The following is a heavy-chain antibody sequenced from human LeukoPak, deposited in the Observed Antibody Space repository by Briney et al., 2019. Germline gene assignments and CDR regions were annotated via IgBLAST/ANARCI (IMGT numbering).Heavy chain of an antibody. Sequence: ASVKVSCKASGETFISYAISWVRQAPGQGLEWMGGIIPIFGTANYAQKFQGRVTITADESTSTAYMELSSLRSEDTAVYYCARDSGSYYHYWGQGTLVTVSS. CDR1: GETFISYA. CDR2: IIPIFGTA. CDR3: ARDSGSYYHY. J-gene: IGHJ4*02. D-gene: IGHD1-26*01. V-gene: IGHV1-69*13.